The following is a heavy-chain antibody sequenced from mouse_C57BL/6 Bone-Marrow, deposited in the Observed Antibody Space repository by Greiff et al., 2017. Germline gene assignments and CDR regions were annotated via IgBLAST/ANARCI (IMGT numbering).Heavy chain of an antibody. CDR1: GYTFTDYY. CDR3: ARWDYGSRRDY. J-gene: IGHJ2*01. Sequence: EVKLQQSGPELVKPGASVKISCKASGYTFTDYYMNWVKQSHGKSLEWIGDINPNNGGTSYNQKFKGKATLTVDKSSSTAYMELRSLTSEDSAVYYCARWDYGSRRDYWGQGTTLTVSS. CDR2: INPNNGGT. V-gene: IGHV1-26*01. D-gene: IGHD1-1*01.